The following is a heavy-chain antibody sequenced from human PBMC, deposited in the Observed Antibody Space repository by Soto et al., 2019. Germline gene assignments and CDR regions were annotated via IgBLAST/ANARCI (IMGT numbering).Heavy chain of an antibody. D-gene: IGHD6-6*01. V-gene: IGHV3-33*01. CDR2: IWYDGSNK. J-gene: IGHJ4*02. CDR1: GFTFSNYG. Sequence: AGGSLRLSCAASGFTFSNYGMLWVRQPPGKGLEWVAVIWYDGSNKYYADSVKGRFTISRDNSKDTLYLQMNSLRAEDTAVYYCARDYSNSCDYWGQGTLVTVSS. CDR3: ARDYSNSCDY.